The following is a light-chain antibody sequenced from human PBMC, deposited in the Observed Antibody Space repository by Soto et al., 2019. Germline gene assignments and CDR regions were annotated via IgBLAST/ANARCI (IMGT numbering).Light chain of an antibody. CDR3: QHYDSARWT. CDR1: QSISSTY. V-gene: IGKV3-20*01. J-gene: IGKJ1*01. CDR2: DAS. Sequence: EIVLTQSPGTLSLSPGERATLSCRASQSISSTYLTWYHQKPGQAPRLLIYDASRRATGIPDRFSGSGSGTDFSLTISRLEPGDFAVYYCQHYDSARWTFGLGTKVDIK.